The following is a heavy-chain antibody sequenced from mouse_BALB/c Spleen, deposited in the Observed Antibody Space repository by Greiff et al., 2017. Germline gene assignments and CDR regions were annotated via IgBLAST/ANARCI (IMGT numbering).Heavy chain of an antibody. CDR2: ISSGGST. CDR3: ARRTTVVGYYYAMDY. J-gene: IGHJ4*01. V-gene: IGHV5-6-5*01. CDR1: GFTFSSYA. Sequence: DVMLVESGGGLVKPGGSLKLSCAASGFTFSSYAMSWVRQTPEKRLEWVASISSGGSTYYPDSVKGRFTISRDNARNILYLQMSSLRSEDTAMYYCARRTTVVGYYYAMDYWGQGTSVTVSS. D-gene: IGHD1-1*01.